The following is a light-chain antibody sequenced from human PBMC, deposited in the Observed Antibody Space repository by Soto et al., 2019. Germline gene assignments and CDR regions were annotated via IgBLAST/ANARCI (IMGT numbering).Light chain of an antibody. Sequence: SFLTQAPSVSEAPGQRVTVSCTGRSSNIGAGYDVHWYQQLPGTAPKLVIYGTTNRPSGVPDQFSGFKSGTSATLAITGLQAEDEADYYCQSYDGTLSGSYVCGIGTKVTVL. J-gene: IGLJ1*01. CDR2: GTT. CDR3: QSYDGTLSGSYV. CDR1: SSNIGAGYD. V-gene: IGLV1-40*01.